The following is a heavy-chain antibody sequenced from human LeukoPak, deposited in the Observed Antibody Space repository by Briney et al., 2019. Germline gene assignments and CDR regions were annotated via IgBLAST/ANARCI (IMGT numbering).Heavy chain of an antibody. CDR2: ISSSSSYI. Sequence: GGSLRLSCAASGFTFSSYSMTWVRQAPGKGLEWVSSISSSSSYIYYADSVKGRFTISRDNAKNSLYLQMNSLRAEDTAVYYCAKGSYDFWSGAFDPRGQGTLVTVSS. J-gene: IGHJ5*02. D-gene: IGHD3-3*01. CDR3: AKGSYDFWSGAFDP. CDR1: GFTFSSYS. V-gene: IGHV3-21*04.